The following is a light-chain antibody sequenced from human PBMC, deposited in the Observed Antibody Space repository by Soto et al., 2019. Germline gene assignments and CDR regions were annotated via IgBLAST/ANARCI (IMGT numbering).Light chain of an antibody. CDR2: KAV. CDR3: QQYNSYSET. V-gene: IGKV1-5*03. CDR1: QSISDW. Sequence: DIQMTQSPSTLSASVGDRVTITCRASQSISDWLAWYQQKPGKAPKLLIYKAVSLESGVPSRFSGSGSGTEFTLTISSLQPDDFATYYCQQYNSYSETFGQGTKVEVK. J-gene: IGKJ1*01.